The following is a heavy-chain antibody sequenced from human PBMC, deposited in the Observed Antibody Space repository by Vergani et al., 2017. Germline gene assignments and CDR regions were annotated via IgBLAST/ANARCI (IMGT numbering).Heavy chain of an antibody. CDR3: ARGEGSGWKGGYHYYGMDV. CDR1: GYTFTSYD. V-gene: IGHV1-2*02. Sequence: QVQLVESGAEVKKPGASVKVSCKASGYTFTSYDINWVRQATGQGLEWMGWINPNSGGTNYAQKFQGRVTMTRDTSISTAYMELRRLRSDDTAVYYCARGEGSGWKGGYHYYGMDVWAQGTTVTVSS. CDR2: INPNSGGT. D-gene: IGHD6-19*01. J-gene: IGHJ6*02.